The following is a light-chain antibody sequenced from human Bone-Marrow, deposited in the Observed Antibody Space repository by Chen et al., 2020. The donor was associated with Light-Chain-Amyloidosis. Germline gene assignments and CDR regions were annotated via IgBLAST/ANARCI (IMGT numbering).Light chain of an antibody. CDR2: RDT. J-gene: IGLJ2*01. CDR1: DLPTKY. CDR3: QSADSSGTYEVI. Sequence: SYELTHPPSVSVSPGQTPRITCSGDDLPTKYAYGYQQKPGQAPVLVIHRDTERPSGISERFSGSSSGTTATLTISGVQAEDEADYHCQSADSSGTYEVIFGGGTKLTVL. V-gene: IGLV3-25*03.